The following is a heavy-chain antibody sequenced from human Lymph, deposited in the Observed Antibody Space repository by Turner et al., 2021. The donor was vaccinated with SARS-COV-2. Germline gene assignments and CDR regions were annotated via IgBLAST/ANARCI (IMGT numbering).Heavy chain of an antibody. J-gene: IGHJ4*02. CDR3: ARDRDSSGWVDY. CDR1: GFTFSSYA. V-gene: IGHV3-30*04. Sequence: QVQLVESGGGVVQPGRSLRLSCAASGFTFSSYAMHWVRQAPGKGLEWVAFISYDGSDKYYTDSVKGRFTFSRDNSKNTLCLQMNSLRAEDTAVYYCARDRDSSGWVDYWGQGTLVTVSS. D-gene: IGHD3-22*01. CDR2: ISYDGSDK.